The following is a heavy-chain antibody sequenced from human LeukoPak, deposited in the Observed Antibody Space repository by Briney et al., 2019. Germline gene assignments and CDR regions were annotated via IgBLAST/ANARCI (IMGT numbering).Heavy chain of an antibody. V-gene: IGHV3-23*01. CDR1: GFTFSSYA. CDR3: AKLAGYSSVLNYFDY. D-gene: IGHD6-19*01. CDR2: ISGSGGST. Sequence: GGSLRPSCAASGFTFSSYAMSWVRQAPGKGLEWVSAISGSGGSTYYADSVKGRFTTSRDNSKNTLYLQMNSLRAEDTAVYYCAKLAGYSSVLNYFDYWGQGTLVTVSS. J-gene: IGHJ4*02.